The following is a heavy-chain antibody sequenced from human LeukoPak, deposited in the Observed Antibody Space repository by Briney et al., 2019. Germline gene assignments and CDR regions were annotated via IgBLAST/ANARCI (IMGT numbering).Heavy chain of an antibody. Sequence: PGGSLRLSCAASGFTFSDYYMSWIRQAPGKGLEWVSYISSSGSTIYYADSVKGRFTISRDDAKNSLYLQMNSLRAEDTAVYYCARLGAVAGWTPYYYYGMDVWGQGTTVTVSS. J-gene: IGHJ6*02. CDR2: ISSSGSTI. CDR3: ARLGAVAGWTPYYYYGMDV. D-gene: IGHD6-19*01. CDR1: GFTFSDYY. V-gene: IGHV3-11*01.